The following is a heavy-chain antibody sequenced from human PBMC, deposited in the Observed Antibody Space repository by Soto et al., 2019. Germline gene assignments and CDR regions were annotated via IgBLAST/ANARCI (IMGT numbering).Heavy chain of an antibody. J-gene: IGHJ6*02. CDR1: GFTFSSYV. CDR2: ISYDGNNK. Sequence: QVQLVESGGGVVQPGRSLRLSCAASGFTFSSYVMHWVRQAPGKGLEWVAVISYDGNNKYYADSVKGRFTISRDNSKNTLYLKMNSLRAEDTAVYYCAREGCDGGRCYTLVGLRYGMDVWGQGTTVTVSS. D-gene: IGHD2-15*01. V-gene: IGHV3-30-3*01. CDR3: AREGCDGGRCYTLVGLRYGMDV.